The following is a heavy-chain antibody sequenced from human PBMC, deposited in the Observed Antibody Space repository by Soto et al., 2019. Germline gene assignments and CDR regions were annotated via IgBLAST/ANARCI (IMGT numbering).Heavy chain of an antibody. CDR3: WRKTADAFDV. V-gene: IGHV3-21*01. CDR2: ISSTSTYI. Sequence: KSWGSLRLSCAASGFSFSSYTLNWVRQAPGKGLEWVSSISSTSTYISYSDSVKGRFTISRDNAKNSLYLQMIRLRTEDTAMYYFWRKTADAFDVWGQGIKVTVSS. J-gene: IGHJ3*01. D-gene: IGHD3-16*01. CDR1: GFSFSSYT.